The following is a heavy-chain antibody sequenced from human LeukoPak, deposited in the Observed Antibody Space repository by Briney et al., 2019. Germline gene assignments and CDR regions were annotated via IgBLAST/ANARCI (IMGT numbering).Heavy chain of an antibody. CDR3: ARRWAHFDY. D-gene: IGHD3-16*01. CDR1: GGSISTSVYY. J-gene: IGHJ4*02. Sequence: SETLSLTCTVSGGSISTSVYYWGWIRQPPGKELEWIGTIYHNGSTYYNPSLKGRITIFVDTSKNQFSLKLNSVTAADTAVYYCARRWAHFDYWGQGTLVTVSS. CDR2: IYHNGST. V-gene: IGHV4-39*01.